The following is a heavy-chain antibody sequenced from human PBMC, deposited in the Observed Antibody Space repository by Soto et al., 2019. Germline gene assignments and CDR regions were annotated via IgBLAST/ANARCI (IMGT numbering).Heavy chain of an antibody. V-gene: IGHV1-8*01. CDR2: MNPNSGNT. CDR3: ARGSAPLFYYDFWSGPDY. Sequence: ASVKVSCKASGYTFTSYDINWVRQATGQGLEWMGWMNPNSGNTGYAQKFQGRVTMTRNTSISTAYMELSSLRSEDTAVYYCARGSAPLFYYDFWSGPDYWGQGTLVTVSS. D-gene: IGHD3-3*01. J-gene: IGHJ4*02. CDR1: GYTFTSYD.